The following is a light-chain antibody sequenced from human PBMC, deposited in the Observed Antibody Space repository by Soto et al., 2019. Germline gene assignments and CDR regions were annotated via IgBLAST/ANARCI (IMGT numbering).Light chain of an antibody. CDR2: DTT. Sequence: QAVVTQEPSLTVSPGGTVTLTCASSAGPVTSSHYTYWFQQKPGQAPKTLIYDTTEKHSWTPARFSGSLLGDKGALTLSGAQPEDDAEYSSMDSWTGPFVVFGGGSKVTVL. CDR1: AGPVTSSHY. V-gene: IGLV7-46*01. J-gene: IGLJ2*01. CDR3: MDSWTGPFVV.